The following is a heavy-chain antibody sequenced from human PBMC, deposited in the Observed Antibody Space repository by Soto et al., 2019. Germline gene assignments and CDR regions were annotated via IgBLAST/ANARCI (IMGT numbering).Heavy chain of an antibody. CDR3: ASSLGYCSGGSCYGTRYYYYGMDV. V-gene: IGHV1-69*13. CDR2: IIPIFGTA. CDR1: GGTFSSYA. J-gene: IGHJ6*02. Sequence: ASVKVSCKASGGTFSSYAISWVRQAPGQGLEWMGGIIPIFGTANYAQKFQGRVTITADESTSTAYMELSSLRSEDTAVYYCASSLGYCSGGSCYGTRYYYYGMDVWGQGTTVTVSS. D-gene: IGHD2-15*01.